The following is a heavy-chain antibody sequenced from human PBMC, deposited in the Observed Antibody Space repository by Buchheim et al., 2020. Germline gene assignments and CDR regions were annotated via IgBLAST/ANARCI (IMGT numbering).Heavy chain of an antibody. CDR1: GLTFSSYA. V-gene: IGHV3-23*01. CDR3: AKRPRLPGEFDY. Sequence: EVQLLESGGGLVQPGGSLRLSCAASGLTFSSYAMSWVRQAPGKGLEWVSAISGRGGSKYYADSVMGRFTISRGNSKNTPYLQMNSLRAEDTAVYYCAKRPRLPGEFDYWGQGTL. CDR2: ISGRGGSK. D-gene: IGHD6-25*01. J-gene: IGHJ4*02.